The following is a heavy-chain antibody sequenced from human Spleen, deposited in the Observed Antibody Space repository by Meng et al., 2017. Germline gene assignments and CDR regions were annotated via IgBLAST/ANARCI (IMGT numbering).Heavy chain of an antibody. CDR3: ASGYPYYFDY. CDR1: GFTLSSYK. V-gene: IGHV3-74*01. CDR2: ISGDGGST. D-gene: IGHD5-18*01. Sequence: GESLKISCAASGFTLSSYKMHWVRQVPGKGLVWVSRISGDGGSTTYADSVKGRFTISRDNAKNTLYLQMNSLRAEDTALYYCASGYPYYFDYWGQGTLVTVSS. J-gene: IGHJ4*02.